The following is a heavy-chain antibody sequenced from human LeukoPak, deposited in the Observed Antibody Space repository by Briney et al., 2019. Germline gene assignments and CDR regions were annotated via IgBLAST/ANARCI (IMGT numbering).Heavy chain of an antibody. V-gene: IGHV3-21*01. CDR3: ASPYSSRWYELCY. J-gene: IGHJ4*02. D-gene: IGHD6-13*01. CDR1: GFTFSSYS. CDR2: ISSSSSYI. Sequence: PGGSLRLSCAASGFTFSSYSMNWVRQAPGKGLEWVSSISSSSSYIYYADSAKGRFTISRDNAKNSLYLQMNSLRAEDTAVYYCASPYSSRWYELCYWGQGTLVTVSS.